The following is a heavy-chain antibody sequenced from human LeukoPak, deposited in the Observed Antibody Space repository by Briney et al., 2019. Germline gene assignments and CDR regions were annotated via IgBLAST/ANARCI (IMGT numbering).Heavy chain of an antibody. Sequence: PGGSLRLFCAASEFTFSNYWMSWVRQAPGKGLEWVANIKQEGSETYSVDSVKGRFTISRDNAKNSLYLQMNSLRAEDTAVYYCARGGQYSGYYYFDYWGQGTLVTVSS. V-gene: IGHV3-7*01. CDR1: EFTFSNYW. CDR2: IKQEGSET. D-gene: IGHD3-22*01. CDR3: ARGGQYSGYYYFDY. J-gene: IGHJ4*02.